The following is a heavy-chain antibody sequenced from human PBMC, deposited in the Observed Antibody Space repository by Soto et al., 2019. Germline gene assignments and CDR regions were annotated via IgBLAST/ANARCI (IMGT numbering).Heavy chain of an antibody. D-gene: IGHD5-18*01. V-gene: IGHV5-51*01. Sequence: LGESLKISCKASGYSFANYWIGWVCQKPGKGLEWMGVIYPGDSETTYSPSFEGQVIISVDRSRGTAFLEWSSLKASDTAMYYCARPGAPTDTVVYDFWGQGTQVTSPQ. CDR3: ARPGAPTDTVVYDF. J-gene: IGHJ4*02. CDR2: IYPGDSET. CDR1: GYSFANYW.